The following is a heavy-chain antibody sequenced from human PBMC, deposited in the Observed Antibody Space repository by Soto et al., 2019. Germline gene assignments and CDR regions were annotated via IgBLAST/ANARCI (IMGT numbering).Heavy chain of an antibody. Sequence: GASVKVSCKASGYTFTSYYMHWERQAPGQGLEWMGISNPSGGSTSYAQKFQGRVTMTRDTSTSTVYMELSSLRSEDTAVYYCATLQLWLPHYYYGMDVWGQGTTVTVSS. CDR3: ATLQLWLPHYYYGMDV. V-gene: IGHV1-46*01. CDR2: SNPSGGST. CDR1: GYTFTSYY. D-gene: IGHD5-18*01. J-gene: IGHJ6*02.